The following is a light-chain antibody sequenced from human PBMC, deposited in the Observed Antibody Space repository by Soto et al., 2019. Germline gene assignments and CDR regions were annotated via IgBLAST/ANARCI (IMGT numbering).Light chain of an antibody. CDR2: DAS. Sequence: EIVLTQSPATLSLSPGERATLSCRASQSVRSYLAWYQQRPGQAPRLLIYDASNRVAGIPARFSGSGSGTDFTLTISSLEPEDVGVYSCQQRSDWPLTFGGGTKVEIK. J-gene: IGKJ4*01. CDR1: QSVRSY. CDR3: QQRSDWPLT. V-gene: IGKV3-11*01.